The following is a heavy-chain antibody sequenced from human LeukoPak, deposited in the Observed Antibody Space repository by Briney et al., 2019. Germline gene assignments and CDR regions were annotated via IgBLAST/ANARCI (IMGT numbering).Heavy chain of an antibody. CDR2: IYSGGST. CDR3: ARDSRVAVHYMDV. CDR1: GFTVSSNY. Sequence: GGSLRLSCADSGFTVSSNYMSWVRQAPGKGLEWVSVIYSGGSTYYADSVKGRFTISRDNSKNTVYLQMNSLRAEDTAVYYCARDSRVAVHYMDVWGKGTTVTVSS. D-gene: IGHD3-3*01. J-gene: IGHJ6*03. V-gene: IGHV3-53*01.